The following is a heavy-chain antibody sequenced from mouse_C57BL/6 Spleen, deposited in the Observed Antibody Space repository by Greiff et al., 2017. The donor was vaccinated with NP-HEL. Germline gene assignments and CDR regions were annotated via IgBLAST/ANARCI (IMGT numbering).Heavy chain of an antibody. D-gene: IGHD2-5*01. J-gene: IGHJ1*03. V-gene: IGHV1-4*01. CDR3: ARKDYSNYVWYFDV. CDR1: GYTFTSYT. Sequence: QVQLQQSGAELARPGASVKMSCKASGYTFTSYTMHWVKQRPGQGLEWIGYINPSSGYNKYNQKFKDKATLTADKSSSTSYLQLRSLTSEDSSVYYCARKDYSNYVWYFDVWGTGTTVTVSS. CDR2: INPSSGYN.